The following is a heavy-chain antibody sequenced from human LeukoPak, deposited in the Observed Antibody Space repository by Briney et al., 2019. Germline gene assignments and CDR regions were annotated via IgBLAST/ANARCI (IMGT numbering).Heavy chain of an antibody. D-gene: IGHD5-12*01. CDR1: GFAFSTYG. V-gene: IGHV3-33*01. CDR3: ATFWILSGYDGSYFDF. J-gene: IGHJ4*02. Sequence: PGGSLRLSCAASGFAFSTYGMHWVRQAPGKGPEWVAIIWYDGSNKYYADSVKGRFTISRDNSKNTLYLHMNSLRAEDTAVYYCATFWILSGYDGSYFDFWGQGTQVTVSS. CDR2: IWYDGSNK.